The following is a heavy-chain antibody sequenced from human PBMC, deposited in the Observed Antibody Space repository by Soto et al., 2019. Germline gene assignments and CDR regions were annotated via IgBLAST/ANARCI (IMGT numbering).Heavy chain of an antibody. Sequence: PXGSLRLSCSASGFTFSSYGMHWVRQAPGKGLDWVAVIWYDGSNKYCADSVKGRFTISRDNSKNTLYLQMNSLRAEDTAVYYCARDPYRSNGAYFDSWGQGTLVTVSS. CDR2: IWYDGSNK. CDR3: ARDPYRSNGAYFDS. CDR1: GFTFSSYG. D-gene: IGHD4-4*01. V-gene: IGHV3-33*08. J-gene: IGHJ4*02.